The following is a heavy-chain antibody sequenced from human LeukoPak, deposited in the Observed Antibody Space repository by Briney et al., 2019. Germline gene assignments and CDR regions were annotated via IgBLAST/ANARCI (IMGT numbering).Heavy chain of an antibody. V-gene: IGHV3-66*01. D-gene: IGHD4-17*01. CDR2: IYSGGST. Sequence: GSLRLSCAASGFTFSSYAMSWVRQAPGKGLEWVSVIYSGGSTYYADSVKGRFTISRDNSKNTLYLQMNSLRAEDTAVYYCARGDYGDLDYWGQGTLVTVSS. CDR1: GFTFSSYA. CDR3: ARGDYGDLDY. J-gene: IGHJ4*02.